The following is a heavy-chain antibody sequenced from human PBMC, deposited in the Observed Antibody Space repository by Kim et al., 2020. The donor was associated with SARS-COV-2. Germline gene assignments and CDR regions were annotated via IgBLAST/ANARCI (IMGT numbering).Heavy chain of an antibody. CDR3: AKDSYGDYVPYYFDY. J-gene: IGHJ4*02. D-gene: IGHD4-17*01. Sequence: DSVKGRCPISRDNSQNTLYLQMNNLRAEDTAVYYCAKDSYGDYVPYYFDYWGQGTLVTVSS. V-gene: IGHV3-30*02.